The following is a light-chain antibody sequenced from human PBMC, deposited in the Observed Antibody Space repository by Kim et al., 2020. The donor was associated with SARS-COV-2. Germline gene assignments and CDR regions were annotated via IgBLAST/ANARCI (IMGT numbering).Light chain of an antibody. Sequence: GKPVTTSGTPLRRDISTKYVQGYQQRPGSGPSLVIYDDNQRPSGVPDRFSGSIDSSSNSASLTISGLKTEDEADYYCHSYDSSSWVFGGGTQLTVL. J-gene: IGLJ3*02. V-gene: IGLV6-57*03. CDR1: RRDISTKY. CDR3: HSYDSSSWV. CDR2: DDN.